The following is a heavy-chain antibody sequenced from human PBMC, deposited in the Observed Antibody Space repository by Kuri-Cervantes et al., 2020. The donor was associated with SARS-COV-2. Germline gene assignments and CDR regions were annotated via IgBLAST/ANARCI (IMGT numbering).Heavy chain of an antibody. Sequence: SVKVSCKASGGTFSSYAISWVLQAPEQGLEWMGRIIPIFGIANYAQKLQGRVTITADKSTSTAYMELSSLRTEDTAVYYCARRVVVTAILDDAFDIWGQGTMVTVSS. CDR1: GGTFSSYA. CDR2: IIPIFGIA. J-gene: IGHJ3*02. V-gene: IGHV1-69*04. CDR3: ARRVVVTAILDDAFDI. D-gene: IGHD2-21*02.